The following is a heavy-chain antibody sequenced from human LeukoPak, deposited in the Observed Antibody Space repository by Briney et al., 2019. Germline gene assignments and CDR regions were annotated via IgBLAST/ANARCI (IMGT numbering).Heavy chain of an antibody. CDR2: IYHSGST. Sequence: PSETLSLTCTVSGGSISSGGYYWSWIRQHPGKGLEWIGEIYHSGSTYYNPSLKSRVTISVDRSKNQFSLKLSSVTAADTAVYYCARAYYDYVWGSYRVDAFDIWGQGTMVTVSS. D-gene: IGHD3-16*02. CDR1: GGSISSGGYY. J-gene: IGHJ3*02. CDR3: ARAYYDYVWGSYRVDAFDI. V-gene: IGHV4-30-2*01.